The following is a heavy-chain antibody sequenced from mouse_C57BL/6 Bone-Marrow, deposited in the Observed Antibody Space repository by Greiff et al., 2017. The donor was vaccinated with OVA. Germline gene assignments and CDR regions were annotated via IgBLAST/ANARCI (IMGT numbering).Heavy chain of an antibody. D-gene: IGHD1-1*01. CDR2: ISYDGSN. CDR1: GYSITSGYY. CDR3: ARMGYYYGSSFDY. J-gene: IGHJ2*01. V-gene: IGHV3-6*01. Sequence: EVKLMESGPGLVKPSQSLSLTCSVTGYSITSGYYWNWIRQFPGNKLEWMGYISYDGSNNYNPSLKNRISITRDTSKNQFFLKLNSVTTEDTATYYCARMGYYYGSSFDYWGQGTTLTVSS.